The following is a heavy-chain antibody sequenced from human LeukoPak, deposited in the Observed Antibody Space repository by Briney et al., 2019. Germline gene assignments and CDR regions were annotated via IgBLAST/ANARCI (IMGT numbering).Heavy chain of an antibody. Sequence: GGSLRLSCAASGFTFSTYAMSWVRQTPGKGLEWVARITGKSDGGTTDYAAPVKGRFTISRDDSEATLYLQMNSLKTEDTAVYYCTTDRFSWGQGTPVTVSS. V-gene: IGHV3-15*01. CDR2: ITGKSDGGTT. CDR3: TTDRFS. J-gene: IGHJ5*02. CDR1: GFTFSTYA.